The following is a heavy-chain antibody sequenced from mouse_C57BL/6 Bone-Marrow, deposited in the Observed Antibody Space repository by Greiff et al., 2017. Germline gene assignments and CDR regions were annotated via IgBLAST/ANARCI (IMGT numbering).Heavy chain of an antibody. Sequence: QVQLQQSGAELVRPGASVTLSCKASGYTFTDYEMHWVKQTPVHGLEWIGAIDPETGGTAYNQKFKGKAILTADKSSSTAYMELRSLTSEDSAVYYCTNYYGSSRDDWGQGNAHTVSS. CDR1: GYTFTDYE. J-gene: IGHJ2*01. D-gene: IGHD1-1*01. CDR2: IDPETGGT. CDR3: TNYYGSSRDD. V-gene: IGHV1-15*01.